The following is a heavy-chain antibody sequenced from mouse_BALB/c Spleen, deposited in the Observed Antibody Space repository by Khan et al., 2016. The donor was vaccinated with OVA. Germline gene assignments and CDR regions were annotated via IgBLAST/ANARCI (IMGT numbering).Heavy chain of an antibody. CDR1: GYSITSGYY. CDR2: ISYDGSN. D-gene: IGHD2-1*01. Sequence: EVQLQESGPGLVKPSQSLSLTCSVTGYSITSGYYWSWIRQFPGNRLEWMGYISYDGSNNYNPSLKNRISITRDTSKKQFFLKLNSVTTEATATYYCASKSYGKGAYWGQGTLVTVSA. CDR3: ASKSYGKGAY. V-gene: IGHV3-6*02. J-gene: IGHJ3*01.